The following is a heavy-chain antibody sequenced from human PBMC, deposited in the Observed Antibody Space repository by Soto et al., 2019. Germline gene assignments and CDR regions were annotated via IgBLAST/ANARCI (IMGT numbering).Heavy chain of an antibody. CDR2: ISVSGSST. V-gene: IGHV3-23*01. CDR1: VFIFSNNA. Sequence: WWSLRLSSTASVFIFSNNAMNWVRQAPGQGLEWVSGISVSGSSTYYADSVKGRFTISRDNSRNTLNLQMNSLRAEDTAVYYCVKVHYDCSGTQSGFDYWCQGSLVTAPQ. CDR3: VKVHYDCSGTQSGFDY. D-gene: IGHD3-22*01. J-gene: IGHJ4*02.